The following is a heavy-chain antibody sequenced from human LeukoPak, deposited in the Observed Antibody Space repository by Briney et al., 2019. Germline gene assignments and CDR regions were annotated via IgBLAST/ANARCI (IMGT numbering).Heavy chain of an antibody. V-gene: IGHV3-23*01. CDR3: AKTYDFWSGYQYYFDY. J-gene: IGHJ4*02. Sequence: GGSLRLSCAASRFTFSSYAMSRVGQAPGKGLEWVSAISGSGGSTYYADSVKGRFTISRDNSKNTLYLQMNSLRAEDTAVYYCAKTYDFWSGYQYYFDYWGQGTLVTVSS. CDR1: RFTFSSYA. CDR2: ISGSGGST. D-gene: IGHD3-3*01.